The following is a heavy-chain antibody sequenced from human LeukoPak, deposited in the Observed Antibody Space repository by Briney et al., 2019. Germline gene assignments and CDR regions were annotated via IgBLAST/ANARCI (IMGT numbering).Heavy chain of an antibody. D-gene: IGHD4-17*01. J-gene: IGHJ4*02. CDR3: ARDPGYDYGDYEGDY. Sequence: GGSLRLSCAASGFTFSSYGMHWVRQAPGKGLEWVAFIRYDGNSEFYVDSVKGRFTISRDNSKNTLYLQMNSLRAEDTAVYYCARDPGYDYGDYEGDYWGQGTLVTVSS. V-gene: IGHV3-30*02. CDR1: GFTFSSYG. CDR2: IRYDGNSE.